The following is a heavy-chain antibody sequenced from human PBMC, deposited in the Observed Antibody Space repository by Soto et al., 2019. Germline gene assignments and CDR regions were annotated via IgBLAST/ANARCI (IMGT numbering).Heavy chain of an antibody. CDR2: IKYDGSET. Sequence: SLRLSCAASGFTFSTYLMSWVRQAPGKGLEWVANIKYDGSETYYVDSVKGRFTISRDNAKNSLYLQMNSLRGEDTAVYYCARYSSAWGLWGQGTLVTVSS. CDR3: ARYSSAWGL. J-gene: IGHJ4*02. V-gene: IGHV3-7*01. CDR1: GFTFSTYL. D-gene: IGHD6-19*01.